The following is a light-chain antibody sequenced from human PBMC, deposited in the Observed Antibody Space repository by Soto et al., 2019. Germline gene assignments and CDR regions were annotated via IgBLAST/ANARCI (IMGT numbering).Light chain of an antibody. J-gene: IGLJ3*02. CDR3: SSYRSSSSLYVL. Sequence: QSALTQPASVSGSPGQSITISCTGSSSDVGGYNYVSWFQQHPGKVPKLIIYDVNNRPSGVSDRFSGSKSGNTASLTISGVQAEDEADYYCSSYRSSSSLYVLFGGGTKVTVL. V-gene: IGLV2-14*01. CDR2: DVN. CDR1: SSDVGGYNY.